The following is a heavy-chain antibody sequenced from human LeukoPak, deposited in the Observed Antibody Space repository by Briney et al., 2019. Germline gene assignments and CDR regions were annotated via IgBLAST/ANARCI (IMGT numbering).Heavy chain of an antibody. CDR1: GGSISSYY. Sequence: SETLSLTCTVSGGSISSYYWSWIRQPAGKGLEWIGRIYSSGSANYNPSLKSRVTMSVDTSKNQFSLKLGSVTAADTAVYYCARVGYGGDLDYWGQGTLVTVSS. V-gene: IGHV4-4*07. J-gene: IGHJ4*02. D-gene: IGHD4-23*01. CDR3: ARVGYGGDLDY. CDR2: IYSSGSA.